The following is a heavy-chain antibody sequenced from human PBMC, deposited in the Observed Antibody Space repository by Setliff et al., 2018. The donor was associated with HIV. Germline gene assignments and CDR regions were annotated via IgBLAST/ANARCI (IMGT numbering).Heavy chain of an antibody. Sequence: SGPTLVNPTETLTLTCTVSGFSLSNTRMGVSWIRQPPGKALEWLAHIFPNDEKSYNASLKSRVTISEDTSKSQVVLTMTNMDPLDTATYFCARYNFRRGYWDYFDYWGQGTQVTVS. D-gene: IGHD3-3*01. CDR2: IFPNDEK. CDR1: GFSLSNTRMG. J-gene: IGHJ4*02. V-gene: IGHV2-26*01. CDR3: ARYNFRRGYWDYFDY.